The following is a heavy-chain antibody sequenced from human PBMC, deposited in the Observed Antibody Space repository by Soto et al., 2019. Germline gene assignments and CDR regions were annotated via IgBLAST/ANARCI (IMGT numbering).Heavy chain of an antibody. D-gene: IGHD6-19*01. Sequence: GGSLRLSCAASGFIFSRYSMNWARQAPGKGLEWVSYINDDSDSIYYADSVKGRFTISRDNAKNSLYLQMASLRAEDTAVYYCARDIVAGSGWYTYDYWGQGTLVTVSS. V-gene: IGHV3-48*01. J-gene: IGHJ4*02. CDR3: ARDIVAGSGWYTYDY. CDR2: INDDSDSI. CDR1: GFIFSRYS.